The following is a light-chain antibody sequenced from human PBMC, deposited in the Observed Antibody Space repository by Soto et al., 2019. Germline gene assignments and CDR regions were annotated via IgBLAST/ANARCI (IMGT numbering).Light chain of an antibody. CDR1: SSNIGAGYD. Sequence: QTVVTQPPSVSGAPGQRVTISCTGSSSNIGAGYDVHWYQQLPGTAPKLLIYRNRNRPSGVPDRSTGSKSGTSASLAITGLQAEDEADYYCQSYDSSLSGVVFGGGTKLTVL. CDR3: QSYDSSLSGVV. CDR2: RNR. V-gene: IGLV1-40*01. J-gene: IGLJ2*01.